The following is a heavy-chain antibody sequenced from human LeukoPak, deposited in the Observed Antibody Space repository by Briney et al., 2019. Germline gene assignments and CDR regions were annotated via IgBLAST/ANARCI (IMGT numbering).Heavy chain of an antibody. CDR1: GFTVSNNY. V-gene: IGHV3-66*02. CDR2: IYSGGST. D-gene: IGHD1-7*01. Sequence: GGSPRLSCAASGFTVSNNYMSWVRQAPGKGLEWVSVIYSGGSTYYADSVKGRFTISRDNSKNTLYLQMNSLRVEDTAVYYCARSELGRYYYYYMDVWGKGTTVTVSS. CDR3: ARSELGRYYYYYMDV. J-gene: IGHJ6*03.